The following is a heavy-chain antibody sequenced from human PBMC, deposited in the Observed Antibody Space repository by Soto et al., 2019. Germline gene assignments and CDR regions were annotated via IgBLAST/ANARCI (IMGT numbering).Heavy chain of an antibody. J-gene: IGHJ4*02. D-gene: IGHD7-27*01. Sequence: SQTLSLTCALSGDSVSSEIAAGHCIRQSPSRGLEWLGRTYYRSKWSSNYAVSVKSRITINPDTSKNQFSLQLRSVTPDDTAMYYCARTGDYPVDYWGQGTLVTAPQ. CDR1: GDSVSSEIAA. CDR2: TYYRSKWSS. CDR3: ARTGDYPVDY. V-gene: IGHV6-1*01.